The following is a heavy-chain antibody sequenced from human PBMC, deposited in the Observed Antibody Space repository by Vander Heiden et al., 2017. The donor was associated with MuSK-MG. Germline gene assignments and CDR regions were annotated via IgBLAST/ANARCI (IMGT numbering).Heavy chain of an antibody. CDR1: GGSISSGGYY. Sequence: QVQLQESGPGLVKPSQTLSLPCTVSGGSISSGGYYWSWIRQHPGKGLKWIGYIYYSGSTYYNPSLKSRVTISVDTSKNQFSLKLSSVTAADTAVYYCARGYDFWSGSYYFDYWGQGTLVTVSS. V-gene: IGHV4-31*03. J-gene: IGHJ4*02. CDR2: IYYSGST. CDR3: ARGYDFWSGSYYFDY. D-gene: IGHD3-3*01.